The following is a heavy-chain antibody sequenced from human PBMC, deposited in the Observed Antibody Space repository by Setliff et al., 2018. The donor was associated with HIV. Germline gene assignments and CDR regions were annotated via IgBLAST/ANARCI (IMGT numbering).Heavy chain of an antibody. CDR3: ARGQSQGYAYSGSYGAFDI. D-gene: IGHD1-26*01. CDR2: MNPNNGNT. Sequence: GASVKVSCKASGYTFVSYDINWVRQATGQGLEWMGWMNPNNGNTGYSQKFQGRVTITTDESTSTAYMELSSLRSEDTALYYCARGQSQGYAYSGSYGAFDIWGQGTMVTVSS. V-gene: IGHV1-8*03. J-gene: IGHJ3*02. CDR1: GYTFVSYD.